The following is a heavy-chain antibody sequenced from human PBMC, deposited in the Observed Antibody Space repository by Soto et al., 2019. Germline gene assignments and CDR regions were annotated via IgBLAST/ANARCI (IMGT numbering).Heavy chain of an antibody. J-gene: IGHJ4*02. V-gene: IGHV4-4*02. D-gene: IGHD1-26*01. Sequence: QVQLQESGPGLVKPSGTLSLTCTVSGASISSTSSGDWWSWVRQPPVKGLEWIGEIHHSGNTNYNQYRKSRVTMSVDKSKNQFSLRLSSVTAADTAVYYCAKMVGDTLVDYWGQGTLVTVSS. CDR3: AKMVGDTLVDY. CDR2: IHHSGNT. CDR1: GASISSTSSGDW.